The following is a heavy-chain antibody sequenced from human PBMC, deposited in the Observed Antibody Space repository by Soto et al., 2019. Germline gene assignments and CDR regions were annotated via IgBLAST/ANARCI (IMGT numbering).Heavy chain of an antibody. Sequence: PGGSLRLSCAASGFTFSSYWMHWVRQAPGKGLVWVSRINSDGSSTTYADSVKGRFTISRDNSKNTLYLQMNSLGAEYTAVYYFAKLSGYSSGWYVGNYWGQGTLVTVSS. CDR1: GFTFSSYW. J-gene: IGHJ4*02. CDR3: AKLSGYSSGWYVGNY. CDR2: INSDGSST. V-gene: IGHV3-74*01. D-gene: IGHD6-19*01.